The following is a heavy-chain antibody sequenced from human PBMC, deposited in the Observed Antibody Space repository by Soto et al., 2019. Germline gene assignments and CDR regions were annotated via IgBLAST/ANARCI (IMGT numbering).Heavy chain of an antibody. CDR1: GDTFRNYA. CDR2: IIPLFST. D-gene: IGHD6-19*01. V-gene: IGHV1-69*18. Sequence: VQMVKSGAEVKKPGSSVKVSCKASGDTFRNYAFTWVRQAPGQGLEWMGTIIPLFSTRYAQKFQGRVTMTADESTSTVYMDLSSLKSDDTAVYYCARDPGIAVVGRGTSFEHWGQGTLVTVSS. J-gene: IGHJ4*02. CDR3: ARDPGIAVVGRGTSFEH.